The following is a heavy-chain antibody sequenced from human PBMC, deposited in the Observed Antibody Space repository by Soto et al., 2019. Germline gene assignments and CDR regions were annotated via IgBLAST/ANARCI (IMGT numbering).Heavy chain of an antibody. Sequence: ASVNVSCKVSGYTLTELSMHWVRQAPGKGLAWMGGFDPEDGETIYAQRFQGRVTMTEDTSTDTAYMELSSLRSEDTAVYYCATVTMIVVGLDAFDIWGQGTLVTVSS. D-gene: IGHD3-22*01. V-gene: IGHV1-24*01. CDR1: GYTLTELS. J-gene: IGHJ3*02. CDR2: FDPEDGET. CDR3: ATVTMIVVGLDAFDI.